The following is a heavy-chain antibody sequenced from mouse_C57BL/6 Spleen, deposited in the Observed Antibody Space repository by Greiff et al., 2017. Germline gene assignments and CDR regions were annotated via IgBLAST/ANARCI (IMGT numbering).Heavy chain of an antibody. D-gene: IGHD2-2*01. CDR3: ARVYYGYGDYAMDY. V-gene: IGHV1-76*01. J-gene: IGHJ4*01. CDR2: IYPGSGNT. Sequence: QVQLQQSGAELVRPGASVKLSCKASGYTFTDYYINWVKQRPGQGLEWIARIYPGSGNTYYNEKFKGNATLTAEKSSSTAYMQLSSLTSEDSAVYFCARVYYGYGDYAMDYWGQGTSVTVSS. CDR1: GYTFTDYY.